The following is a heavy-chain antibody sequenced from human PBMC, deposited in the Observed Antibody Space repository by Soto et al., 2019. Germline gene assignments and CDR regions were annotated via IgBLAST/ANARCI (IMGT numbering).Heavy chain of an antibody. CDR1: GFTFSSYG. J-gene: IGHJ6*02. D-gene: IGHD6-25*01. Sequence: QVQLVESGGGVVQPGRSLRLSCAASGFTFSSYGMHWVRQAPGKGLEWVAVISYDGSNKYYADSVKGRFTISRDNSKNTLYLQMNSLRAEDTAVYYCAKDRRPNYYYGMDVWGLGTTVTVSS. CDR2: ISYDGSNK. CDR3: AKDRRPNYYYGMDV. V-gene: IGHV3-30*18.